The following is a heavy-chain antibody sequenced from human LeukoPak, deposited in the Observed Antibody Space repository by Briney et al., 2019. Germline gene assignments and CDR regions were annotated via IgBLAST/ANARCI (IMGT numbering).Heavy chain of an antibody. CDR2: FHRGRI. V-gene: IGHV4-38-2*02. Sequence: TSETLSLTCTVSGHPICLDYYWVWIRPAPGRGLQWIGGFHRGRIQYNSALKSRVTISIDSSKNQFSLRMWPVTAADTAFYFCARAPSSYESGNGYPNLGWLDPWGQGALVTVSS. D-gene: IGHD5-24*01. CDR3: ARAPSSYESGNGYPNLGWLDP. J-gene: IGHJ5*02. CDR1: GHPICLDYY.